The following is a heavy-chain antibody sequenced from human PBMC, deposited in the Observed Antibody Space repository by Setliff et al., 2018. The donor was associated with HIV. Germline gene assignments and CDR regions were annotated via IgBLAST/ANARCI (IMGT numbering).Heavy chain of an antibody. CDR3: ARRFEQWLAFDY. V-gene: IGHV4-39*01. CDR2: IYYSGGT. J-gene: IGHJ4*02. Sequence: PSETLSLTCTVSGGSISSGTYSWSWIRQPPGKGLEWIGNIYYSGGTDYHPSLKRRVTISVDTSKNQFSLKLGSVTAADTAVYFCARRFEQWLAFDYWGQGTLVTVSS. CDR1: GGSISSGTYS. D-gene: IGHD6-19*01.